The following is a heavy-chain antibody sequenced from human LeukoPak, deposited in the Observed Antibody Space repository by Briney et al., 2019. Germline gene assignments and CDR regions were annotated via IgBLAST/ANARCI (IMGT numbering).Heavy chain of an antibody. D-gene: IGHD1-7*01. Sequence: AGGSLRHSCAASGFTFSNAWMSWVRQAPGKGLEWVGRIKSKTDGGTTDYAAPVKGRFTISRDDSKNTLYLQMNSLKTEDTAVYYCTTDELDLISCFDYWGQGTLVTVSS. CDR3: TTDELDLISCFDY. V-gene: IGHV3-15*01. J-gene: IGHJ4*02. CDR2: IKSKTDGGTT. CDR1: GFTFSNAW.